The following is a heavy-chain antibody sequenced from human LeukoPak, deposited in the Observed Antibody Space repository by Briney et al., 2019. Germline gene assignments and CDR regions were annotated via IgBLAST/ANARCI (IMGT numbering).Heavy chain of an antibody. CDR3: AQMIVHYSAFDI. J-gene: IGHJ3*02. D-gene: IGHD3-22*01. V-gene: IGHV1-8*01. CDR2: MNPNSGNT. Sequence: ASVKVSCKASGYTFTSYDINRVRQATGQGLEWMGWMNPNSGNTGYAQKFQGRVTMTRNTSISTAYMELSSLRSEDTAVYYCAQMIVHYSAFDIWGQGTMVTVSS. CDR1: GYTFTSYD.